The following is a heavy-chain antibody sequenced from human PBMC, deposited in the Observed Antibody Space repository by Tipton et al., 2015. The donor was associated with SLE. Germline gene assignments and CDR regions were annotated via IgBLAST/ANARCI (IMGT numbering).Heavy chain of an antibody. CDR1: GGSFSGYY. V-gene: IGHV4-34*01. CDR2: INHSGST. D-gene: IGHD3-16*02. Sequence: TLSLTCAVYGGSFSGYYWSWIRQPPGKGLGWIGEINHSGSTNYNPSLKSRVTISVDTSKNQFSLKLSSVTAADTAVYYCARVFGGVIVDYWGQGTLVTVSS. J-gene: IGHJ4*02. CDR3: ARVFGGVIVDY.